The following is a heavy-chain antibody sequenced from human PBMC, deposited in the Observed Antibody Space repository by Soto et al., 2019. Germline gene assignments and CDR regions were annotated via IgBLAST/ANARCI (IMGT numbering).Heavy chain of an antibody. CDR3: GGHGNGY. CDR2: MNPNSGNT. CDR1: RERFESYD. D-gene: IGHD4-17*01. J-gene: IGHJ4*02. Sequence: VCCKACRERFESYDINWVRQATGQGLEWMGWMNPNSGNTGYAQKFQGRVTMTRNTSISTAYMELSSLRSEDTAVYYCGGHGNGYWGQGTLVTVSS. V-gene: IGHV1-8*01.